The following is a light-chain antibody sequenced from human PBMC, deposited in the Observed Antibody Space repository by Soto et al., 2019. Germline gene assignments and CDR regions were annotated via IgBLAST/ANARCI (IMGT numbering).Light chain of an antibody. CDR2: GAS. CDR1: QSVSSSY. CDR3: QQYGSSLKT. J-gene: IGKJ1*01. Sequence: EIVLTQSPGTLSLSPGERATLSCRASQSVSSSYLAWYQQKPGQAPRLLIYGASSRATGIPDRFSGRGSGTDFTLTITSREPNDFSMYYCQQYGSSLKTFGQGTKVEIK. V-gene: IGKV3-20*01.